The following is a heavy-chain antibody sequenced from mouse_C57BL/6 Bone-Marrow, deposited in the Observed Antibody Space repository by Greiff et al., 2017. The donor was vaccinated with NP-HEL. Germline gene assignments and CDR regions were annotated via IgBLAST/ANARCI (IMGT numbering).Heavy chain of an antibody. CDR3: ARDEGGSSFDY. Sequence: EGKLGGLEGGLVQPGGSMKPSCPAPGFTLSANNMAWVRQVPEKGLKWVANINYDGSSTYYLDSLKSRFIISRDNAKNILYLQMSSLKSEDTATYYCARDEGGSSFDYWGQGTTLTVSS. J-gene: IGHJ2*01. CDR1: GFTLSANN. D-gene: IGHD1-1*01. V-gene: IGHV5-16*01. CDR2: INYDGSST.